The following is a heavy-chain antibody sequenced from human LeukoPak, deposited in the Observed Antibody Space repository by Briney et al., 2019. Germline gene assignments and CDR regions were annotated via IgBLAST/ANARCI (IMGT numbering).Heavy chain of an antibody. V-gene: IGHV4-59*08. CDR2: IYYTGGP. Sequence: SETLSLTCTVSGGSMSSSYWSWIRQPPGKGLEWLGNIYYTGGPKSNPSLKSRVTISLDTSKNQFSLRLSSVTAADTAVYYCARQLPLAGIAVAAPFDYWGQGTLVTVSS. CDR1: GGSMSSSY. D-gene: IGHD6-19*01. CDR3: ARQLPLAGIAVAAPFDY. J-gene: IGHJ4*02.